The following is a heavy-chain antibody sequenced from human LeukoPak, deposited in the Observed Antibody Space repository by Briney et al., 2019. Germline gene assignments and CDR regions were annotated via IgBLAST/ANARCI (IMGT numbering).Heavy chain of an antibody. Sequence: PSETLSLTCTVSGGSISSYYWSWIRQPAGKGLEWIGRIYTSGSTNYNPSLKSRVTMFVDTSKNQFSLKLSSVTAADTAVYYCARATTRAGDNYFDYWGQGTLVTVSS. CDR1: GGSISSYY. CDR2: IYTSGST. D-gene: IGHD2-21*01. J-gene: IGHJ4*02. V-gene: IGHV4-4*07. CDR3: ARATTRAGDNYFDY.